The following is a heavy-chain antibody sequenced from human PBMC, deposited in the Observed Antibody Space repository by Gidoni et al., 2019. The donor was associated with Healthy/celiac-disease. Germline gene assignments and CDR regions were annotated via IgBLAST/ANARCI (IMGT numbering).Heavy chain of an antibody. J-gene: IGHJ3*02. Sequence: EVQLVESGGGLVKPGGSLRLSCAASGFIFNNAWMSWVRQAPGKGLGWVGRIKSKTDGGTTDYAAPVKGRFTISRDDSTNTLSLQMNSLKTEDTAVYYCIIYNWNYGHSFDIWGQGTMVTVSS. V-gene: IGHV3-15*01. D-gene: IGHD1-7*01. CDR3: IIYNWNYGHSFDI. CDR1: GFIFNNAW. CDR2: IKSKTDGGTT.